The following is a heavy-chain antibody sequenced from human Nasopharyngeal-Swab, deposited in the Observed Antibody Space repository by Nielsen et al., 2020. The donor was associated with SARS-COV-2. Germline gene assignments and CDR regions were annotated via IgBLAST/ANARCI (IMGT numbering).Heavy chain of an antibody. J-gene: IGHJ6*03. CDR2: INPTGGST. V-gene: IGHV1-46*01. CDR3: AEAGFGPGRILWFGELLPYYMDV. Sequence: WVRQAPGQGLEWMGIINPTGGSTSYAQKFQGRITMTRDTSTSTAYMELSSLRSEDSAVYYCAEAGFGPGRILWFGELLPYYMDVWGKGTTVTVSS. D-gene: IGHD3-10*01.